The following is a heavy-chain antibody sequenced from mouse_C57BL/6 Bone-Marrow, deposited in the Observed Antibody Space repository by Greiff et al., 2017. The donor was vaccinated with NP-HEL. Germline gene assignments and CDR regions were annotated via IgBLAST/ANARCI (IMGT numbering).Heavy chain of an antibody. D-gene: IGHD3-3*01. CDR2: IYPGDGDT. J-gene: IGHJ3*01. CDR1: GYAFSSYW. V-gene: IGHV1-80*01. CDR3: ARKGLSWFAY. Sequence: VQRVESGAELVKPGASVKISCKASGYAFSSYWMNWVKQRPGKGLEWIGQIYPGDGDTNYNGKFKGKATLTADKSSSTAYMQLSSLPSEDSAVYFCARKGLSWFAYWGQGTLVTVSA.